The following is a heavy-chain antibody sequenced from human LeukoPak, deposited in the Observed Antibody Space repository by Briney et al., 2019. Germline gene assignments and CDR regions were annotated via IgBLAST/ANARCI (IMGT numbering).Heavy chain of an antibody. J-gene: IGHJ4*02. CDR1: GDTFSSYA. V-gene: IGHV1-69*13. Sequence: SVKVPCKASGDTFSSYAFSWVRQAPGHGLEWMGGIIPIFGPANYAQKFQGRVTIVADESTSTAYMELSSLRSEDTAVYYCARGALYSVSYKSYFDYWGQGTLVSVSS. D-gene: IGHD1-26*01. CDR2: IIPIFGPA. CDR3: ARGALYSVSYKSYFDY.